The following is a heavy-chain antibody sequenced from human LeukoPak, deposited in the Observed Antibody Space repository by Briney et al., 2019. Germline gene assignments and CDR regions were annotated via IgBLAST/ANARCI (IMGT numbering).Heavy chain of an antibody. Sequence: SQTLSLTCAVSGGSISSGGYSWSWIRQPPGKGLEWIGYTYHSGSTYYNPSLKSRVTISVDRSKNQFSLKLSSVTAADTAVYYCARDQYYYYGMDVWGQGTTVTVSS. V-gene: IGHV4-30-2*01. CDR3: ARDQYYYYGMDV. CDR1: GGSISSGGYS. CDR2: TYHSGST. J-gene: IGHJ6*02.